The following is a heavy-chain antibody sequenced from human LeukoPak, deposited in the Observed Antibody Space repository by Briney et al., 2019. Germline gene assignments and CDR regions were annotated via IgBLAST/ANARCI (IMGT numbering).Heavy chain of an antibody. Sequence: SETLSLTCTVSGGSICSYYWSWIRQPPGKGLEWLAEINHRGTTHYNPSLMSRVNISADTSKNHFSLNLDSVTAADTAVYYCARSWAGMYYPFYYDYWGQGALVTVSP. CDR1: GGSICSYY. CDR2: INHRGTT. D-gene: IGHD1-26*01. V-gene: IGHV4-34*01. CDR3: ARSWAGMYYPFYYDY. J-gene: IGHJ4*02.